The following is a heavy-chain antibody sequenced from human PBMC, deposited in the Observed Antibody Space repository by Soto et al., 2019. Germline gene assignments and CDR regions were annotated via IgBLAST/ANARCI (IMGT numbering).Heavy chain of an antibody. CDR3: ARDSGYDLTQPGMDV. Sequence: PEGSLRLSCAASGFTFNNYDMHWVRQATGKGLEWVAVIGAAGDTHYPGSVKGRFTISRENGKNSVYLQMNSLRAGDTAIYYCARDSGYDLTQPGMDVWGQGTTVTV. CDR1: GFTFNNYD. J-gene: IGHJ6*02. CDR2: IGAAGDT. D-gene: IGHD5-12*01. V-gene: IGHV3-13*01.